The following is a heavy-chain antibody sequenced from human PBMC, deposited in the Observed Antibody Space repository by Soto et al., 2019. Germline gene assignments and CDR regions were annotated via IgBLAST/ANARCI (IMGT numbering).Heavy chain of an antibody. CDR3: ATYYFGSGSYYRFDN. Sequence: ASVKVSCKASGYAFSFGFSWVRQAPGQGLEWMGWISASDGSTNSAQKFRGRISLTTDTSTNTAYMDLLSLTSDDTAVYFCATYYFGSGSYYRFDNWGQGTLVTVSS. J-gene: IGHJ4*02. V-gene: IGHV1-18*01. CDR1: GYAFSFG. D-gene: IGHD3-10*01. CDR2: ISASDGST.